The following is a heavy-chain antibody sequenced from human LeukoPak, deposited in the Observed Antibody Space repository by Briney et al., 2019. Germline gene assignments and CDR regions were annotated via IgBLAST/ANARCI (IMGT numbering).Heavy chain of an antibody. D-gene: IGHD2-2*01. CDR2: IYYSGST. CDR1: GGSISSSSYY. V-gene: IGHV4-39*07. J-gene: IGHJ4*02. CDR3: ARGGSPFCINPSCQGAFDS. Sequence: SETLSLTCTVSGGSISSSSYYWGWIRQPPGKGLEWIGSIYYSGSTYYNPSLKSRVTISVDTSKNQFSLKLSSVTAADTAVYYCARGGSPFCINPSCQGAFDSWGQGTLVTVSS.